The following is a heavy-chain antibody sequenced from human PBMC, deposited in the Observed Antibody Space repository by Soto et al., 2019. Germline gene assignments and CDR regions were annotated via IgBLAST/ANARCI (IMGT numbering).Heavy chain of an antibody. CDR3: ARRYSSAFDI. J-gene: IGHJ3*02. V-gene: IGHV4-59*08. Sequence: PSETLSLTCTVSGGSISSYYWSWIRQPPGKGLEWIGYIYYSGSTNYNPSLKSRVTILVDTSKNQFSLKLSSVTAADTAVYYCARRYSSAFDIWGQGTMVTVSS. D-gene: IGHD6-13*01. CDR1: GGSISSYY. CDR2: IYYSGST.